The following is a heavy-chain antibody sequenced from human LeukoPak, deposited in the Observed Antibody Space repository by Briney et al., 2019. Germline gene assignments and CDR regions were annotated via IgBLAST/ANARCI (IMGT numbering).Heavy chain of an antibody. D-gene: IGHD1-26*01. CDR3: AKKGATTGDFDY. CDR1: GFTFSNFL. Sequence: GGSLRLSCAASGFTFSNFLMTWVRQAPGKGPEWVSAISGSGGDTYYADSVKGRFTISRDNSKNTLYLQMNSLRAEDTAVFYCAKKGATTGDFDYWGQGTLVTVSS. V-gene: IGHV3-23*01. J-gene: IGHJ4*02. CDR2: ISGSGGDT.